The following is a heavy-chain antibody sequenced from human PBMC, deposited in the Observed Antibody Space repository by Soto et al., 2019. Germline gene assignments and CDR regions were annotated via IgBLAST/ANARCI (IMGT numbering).Heavy chain of an antibody. Sequence: AQVRVSCKPPGSTFSTLAISWVRQAPGQGREWRGGSIASIVTANDTPKYQGRVTITATKTTSISYMELSSLRCEDTAVDYCARDRRARIAAASVIDYWGQGTLVTVSS. V-gene: IGHV1-69*06. CDR1: GSTFSTLA. D-gene: IGHD6-13*01. CDR3: ARDRRARIAAASVIDY. J-gene: IGHJ4*02. CDR2: SIASIVTA.